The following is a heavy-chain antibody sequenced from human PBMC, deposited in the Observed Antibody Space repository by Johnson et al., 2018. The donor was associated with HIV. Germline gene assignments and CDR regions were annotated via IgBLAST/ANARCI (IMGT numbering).Heavy chain of an antibody. J-gene: IGHJ3*02. CDR2: INWYGGST. D-gene: IGHD3-22*01. CDR1: GFTFDDFG. Sequence: MLLVESGGGVPRPGGSLRLSCAASGFTFDDFGMGWVRQAPGKGLEWVSGINWYGGSTSYADPVKGRLTISRDNAKNALYVQMNSLGAEDAALYHCARVIGFDRRGSAFGIWGQGTMVTVSS. CDR3: ARVIGFDRRGSAFGI. V-gene: IGHV3-20*01.